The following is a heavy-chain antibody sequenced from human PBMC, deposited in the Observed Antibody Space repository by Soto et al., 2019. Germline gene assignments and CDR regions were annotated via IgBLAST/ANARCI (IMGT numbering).Heavy chain of an antibody. CDR1: GFTFSSYS. V-gene: IGHV3-21*01. Sequence: GGSLRLSCAASGFTFSSYSMNWVRQAPGKGLEWVSSISSSSSYIYYADSVKGRFTISRDNAKNSLYLQMNSLRAEDTAVYYCARDQPIDFWSGYSHYYYYYGMDVWGQGTTVTVSS. D-gene: IGHD3-3*01. CDR2: ISSSSSYI. J-gene: IGHJ6*02. CDR3: ARDQPIDFWSGYSHYYYYYGMDV.